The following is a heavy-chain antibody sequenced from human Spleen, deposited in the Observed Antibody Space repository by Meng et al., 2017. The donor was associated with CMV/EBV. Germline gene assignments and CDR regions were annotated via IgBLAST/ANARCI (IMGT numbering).Heavy chain of an antibody. CDR3: ARDHDFWSGYPSGYFDL. Sequence: GESLKISCAASGFTFSSYSMNWVRQAPGKGLEWVSYISSSSNTIYYADSVKGRFTISRDNAKNSLYLQMNSLRAEDTAVYYCARDHDFWSGYPSGYFDLWGRGTLVTVSS. D-gene: IGHD3-3*01. J-gene: IGHJ2*01. V-gene: IGHV3-48*04. CDR2: ISSSSNTI. CDR1: GFTFSSYS.